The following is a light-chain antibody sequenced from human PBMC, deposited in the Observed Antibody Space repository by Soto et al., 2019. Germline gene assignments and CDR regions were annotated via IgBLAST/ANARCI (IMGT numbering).Light chain of an antibody. V-gene: IGKV3-20*01. CDR2: GAS. CDR1: QSVSSSY. CDR3: QQYGSSPGT. J-gene: IGKJ2*01. Sequence: EIVLTQSPGTLSLSPGERATLSCRASQSVSSSYLAWYQQKPGQAPRLLIHGASSRATGIPDRFSGSGSGTDSTLTISRLEPEDFAVYYCQQYGSSPGTFGQGTKLEIK.